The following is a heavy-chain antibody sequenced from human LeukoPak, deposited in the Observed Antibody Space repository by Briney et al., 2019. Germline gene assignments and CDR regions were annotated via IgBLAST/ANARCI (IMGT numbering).Heavy chain of an antibody. CDR2: INGGNGNT. V-gene: IGHV1-3*01. CDR1: GYTFTSYA. J-gene: IGHJ6*02. CDR3: AARRYITMVLDV. Sequence: VASVKVSCKASGYTFTSYAMHWVRQAPGQRLEWMGWINGGNGNTKYSQKFQGRVTITRDTSASTAYMELSSLRSEDTAVYYCAARRYITMVLDVWGQGTTVTVSS. D-gene: IGHD3-10*01.